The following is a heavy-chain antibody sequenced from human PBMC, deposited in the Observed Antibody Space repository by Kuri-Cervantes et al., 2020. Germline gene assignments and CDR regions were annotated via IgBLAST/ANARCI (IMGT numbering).Heavy chain of an antibody. J-gene: IGHJ1*01. CDR1: GYTFTSYG. CDR3: AKDVGYYDSSGYYSWGYFQH. V-gene: IGHV1-18*01. D-gene: IGHD3-22*01. Sequence: ASVKVSCKASGYTFTSYGISWVRQAPGQGLEWMGWISAYNGNTNYAQKLQGRVTMTTDTSTSTAYMELRSLRAEDTAVYYCAKDVGYYDSSGYYSWGYFQHWGQGTLVTVSS. CDR2: ISAYNGNT.